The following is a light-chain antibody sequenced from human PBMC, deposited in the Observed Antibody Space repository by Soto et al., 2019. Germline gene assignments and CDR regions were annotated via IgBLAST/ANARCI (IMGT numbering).Light chain of an antibody. CDR1: QSVSGN. J-gene: IGKJ1*01. CDR3: QRWNLWPWT. V-gene: IGKV3-15*01. Sequence: EIVMTQSPATLSVSPGERATLSCRASQSVSGNLAWFQQKPGQAPRLLIYGASTRATGIPARFSGSGSGTEFTLTISSLQSEDFAVYYCQRWNLWPWTFGQGTKVEI. CDR2: GAS.